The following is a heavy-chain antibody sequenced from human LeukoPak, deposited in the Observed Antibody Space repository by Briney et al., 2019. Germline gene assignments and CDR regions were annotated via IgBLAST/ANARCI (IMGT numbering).Heavy chain of an antibody. D-gene: IGHD3-22*01. CDR3: ARESGYYYGTSGYTFDY. V-gene: IGHV4-4*07. CDR2: IYTSGST. J-gene: IGHJ4*02. Sequence: SETLSLTCTVSGGSISNYYWSWIRQSAGKGLEWIGRIYTSGSTNYNPSLKSRVSMSVDTSKNQFSLRLRSVTAADTAVYYCARESGYYYGTSGYTFDYWGQGILVTVSS. CDR1: GGSISNYY.